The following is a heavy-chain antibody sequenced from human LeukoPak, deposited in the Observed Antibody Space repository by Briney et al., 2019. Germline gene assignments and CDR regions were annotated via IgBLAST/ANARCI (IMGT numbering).Heavy chain of an antibody. CDR2: ISSSSSYI. J-gene: IGHJ6*03. V-gene: IGHV3-21*01. CDR1: GFTFSSYS. Sequence: GGSLRLSCAASGFTFSSYSMNWVRQAPGEGLEWVSSISSSSSYIYYADSVKGRFTISRDNAKNSLYLQMNSLRAEDTAVYYCATLVAATSAPEAHYYYMDVWGKGTTVTVSS. D-gene: IGHD2-15*01. CDR3: ATLVAATSAPEAHYYYMDV.